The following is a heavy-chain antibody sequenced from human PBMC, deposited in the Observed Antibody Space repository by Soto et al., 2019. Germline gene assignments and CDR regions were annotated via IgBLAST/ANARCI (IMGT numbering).Heavy chain of an antibody. CDR1: GYSISDYY. D-gene: IGHD5-18*01. CDR3: ARIPVDTSMIYWLDP. CDR2: IYYSGNT. J-gene: IGHJ5*02. Sequence: PSETLSLTCTFSGYSISDYYWSWIRQPPGKGLEWIGYIYYSGNTNYNPSLKSRVIISVDTSKNLFSLKLTSVTAADTAVYYCARIPVDTSMIYWLDPWGQGTLVTVSS. V-gene: IGHV4-59*01.